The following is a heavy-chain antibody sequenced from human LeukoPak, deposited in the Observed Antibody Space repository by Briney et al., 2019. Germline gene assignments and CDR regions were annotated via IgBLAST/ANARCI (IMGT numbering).Heavy chain of an antibody. J-gene: IGHJ4*02. CDR2: INAGNGNT. V-gene: IGHV1-3*01. CDR1: GYTFTSYA. CDR3: ARARTGSLAFDY. Sequence: ASVKVSCKASGYTFTSYAMHWVRQAPGQRLEWMGWINAGNGNTKYSQKFQGRVTITRDTSASTAYMELSSLRSEDTAVYCCARARTGSLAFDYWGQGTLVTVSS.